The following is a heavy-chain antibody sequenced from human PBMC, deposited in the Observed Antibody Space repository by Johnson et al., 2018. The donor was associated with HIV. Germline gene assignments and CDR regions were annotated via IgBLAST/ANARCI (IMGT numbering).Heavy chain of an antibody. V-gene: IGHV3-30*04. CDR1: GFTFGSYA. J-gene: IGHJ3*02. Sequence: QVHLVESGGGVVQPGRSLRLSCAASGFTFGSYAMHWVRQAPGKGLEWVALISFDGGTKYYADSVKGRFTISRDNSKNSLNLQMNSLRAEDTALYYCARSHRYGTMMATIRPFDIWGQGTMVTVSS. CDR3: ARSHRYGTMMATIRPFDI. D-gene: IGHD5-12*01. CDR2: ISFDGGTK.